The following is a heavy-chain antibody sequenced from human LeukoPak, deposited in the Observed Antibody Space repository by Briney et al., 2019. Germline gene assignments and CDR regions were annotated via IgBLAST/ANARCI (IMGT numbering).Heavy chain of an antibody. V-gene: IGHV1-69*04. CDR2: IIPILGIA. Sequence: ASVKVSCKASGGTFSSYAISWVRQAPGQGLEWMGRIIPILGIANYAQKFQGRVTITADKSTSAAYMELSSLRSEDTAVYYCARAGAYDSSGYCFDYWGQGTLVTVSS. D-gene: IGHD3-22*01. J-gene: IGHJ4*02. CDR1: GGTFSSYA. CDR3: ARAGAYDSSGYCFDY.